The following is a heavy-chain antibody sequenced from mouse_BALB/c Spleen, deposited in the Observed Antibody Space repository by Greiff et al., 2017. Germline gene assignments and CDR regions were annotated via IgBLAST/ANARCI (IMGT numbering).Heavy chain of an antibody. CDR1: GFTFSSYY. Sequence: EVKLVESGGGLVKLGGSLKLSCAASGFTFSSYYMSWVRQTPEKRLELVAAINSNGGSTYYPDTVKGRFTISRDNAKNTLYLQMSSLKSEDTALYYCARRDPLYAMDYWGQGTSVTVSS. V-gene: IGHV5-6-2*01. CDR3: ARRDPLYAMDY. CDR2: INSNGGST. D-gene: IGHD3-3*01. J-gene: IGHJ4*01.